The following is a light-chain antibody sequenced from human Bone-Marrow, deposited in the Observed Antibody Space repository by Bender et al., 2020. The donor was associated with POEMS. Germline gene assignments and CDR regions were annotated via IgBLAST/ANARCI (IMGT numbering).Light chain of an antibody. CDR1: SSDVGGYNH. V-gene: IGLV2-8*01. CDR2: EVS. J-gene: IGLJ2*01. CDR3: SSFTGINNPVV. Sequence: QSALTQPPSASGSPGQSVTISCTGTSSDVGGYNHVSWYQQHPGKAPKLMIFEVSKRPSGVPDRFSGSKSGSTASLTVSGLQAEDEADYYCSSFTGINNPVVFGGGTKLTVL.